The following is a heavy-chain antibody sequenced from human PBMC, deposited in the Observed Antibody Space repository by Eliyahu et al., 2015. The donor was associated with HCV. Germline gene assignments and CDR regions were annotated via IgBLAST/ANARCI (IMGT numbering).Heavy chain of an antibody. Sequence: QVHLVESGGGVVQPGRSLXLSCXASGFXFSTXGMHWVRQAPGKGLEWVAVIWYDGSNKYYTDSVKGRFTISRDNSKNTLYLQMNTLRAEDTALYYCARGGYYDSGGYHDAFDVWGPGTMVTVSS. CDR1: GFXFSTXG. CDR3: ARGGYYDSGGYHDAFDV. D-gene: IGHD3-22*01. V-gene: IGHV3-33*01. J-gene: IGHJ3*01. CDR2: IWYDGSNK.